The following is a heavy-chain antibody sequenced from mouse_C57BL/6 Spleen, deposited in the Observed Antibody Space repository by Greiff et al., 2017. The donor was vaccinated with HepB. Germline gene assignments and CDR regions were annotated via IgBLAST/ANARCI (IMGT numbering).Heavy chain of an antibody. J-gene: IGHJ2*01. CDR2: IRNKANNHAT. CDR1: GFTFSDAW. V-gene: IGHV6-6*01. Sequence: EVKVEESGGGLVQPGGSMKLSCAASGFTFSDAWMDWVRQSPEKGLEWVAEIRNKANNHATYYAESVKGRFTISRDDSKSSVYLQMNSLRAEDTGIYYCTRMRGTYYFDYWGQGITLTVSS. D-gene: IGHD3-1*01. CDR3: TRMRGTYYFDY.